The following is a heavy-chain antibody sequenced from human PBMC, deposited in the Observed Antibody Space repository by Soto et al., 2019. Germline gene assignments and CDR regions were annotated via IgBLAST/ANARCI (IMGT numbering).Heavy chain of an antibody. CDR2: ISGIGGGGST. D-gene: IGHD3-16*02. J-gene: IGHJ4*01. CDR3: AQTWGSYREVFDY. Sequence: PWWSLRLSCSASVFTCSSHLMHWFRQAPGQGLEWVSGISGIGGGGSTFYTDSVKGRFTISRDNSKNTLYLQMSSLRVEDTAIYYCAQTWGSYREVFDYWGHGTLVTVSS. CDR1: VFTCSSHL. V-gene: IGHV3-23*01.